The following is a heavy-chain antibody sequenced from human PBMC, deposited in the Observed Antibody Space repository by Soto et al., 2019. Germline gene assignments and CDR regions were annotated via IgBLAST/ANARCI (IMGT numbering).Heavy chain of an antibody. D-gene: IGHD7-27*01. Sequence: QVQLVESGGGVVQPGRSLRLSCAVSGFTVSTYGMHWVRQAPGKGLEWVAVISRDGGTKYYADSVKGLFTTSRDNSRNTLFLEMNSLRGDDMAVYYCTGEVASGYWGQGTLVTVSS. V-gene: IGHV3-30*03. J-gene: IGHJ4*02. CDR3: TGEVASGY. CDR1: GFTVSTYG. CDR2: ISRDGGTK.